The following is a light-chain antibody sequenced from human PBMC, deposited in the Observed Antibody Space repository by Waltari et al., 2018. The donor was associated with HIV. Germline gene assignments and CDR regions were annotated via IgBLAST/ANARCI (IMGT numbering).Light chain of an antibody. J-gene: IGLJ3*02. CDR2: EST. CDR3: SSYAGSSTLM. V-gene: IGLV2-8*01. CDR1: SSDVGGYNF. Sequence: QSALTQPPSASRSPGQSVTISCTGTSSDVGGYNFVLWYQQHPGKAPKLLIFESTKRPSGVPDRFSGSKSGNTASLTVSGLQAEDEADYYCSSYAGSSTLMFGGGTKLTVL.